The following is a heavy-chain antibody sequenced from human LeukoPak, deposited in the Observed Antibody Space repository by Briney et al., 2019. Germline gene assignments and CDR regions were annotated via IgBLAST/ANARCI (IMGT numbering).Heavy chain of an antibody. CDR3: ARDVEYSYGHGWDY. J-gene: IGHJ4*02. D-gene: IGHD5-18*01. Sequence: ASVTVSCKASGYTFTNYGISWVRQAPGQGLEWMGWISAYNGDTNYAQKLQGRVTMTTDTSTSTAYMELRSLRSDDTAVYYCARDVEYSYGHGWDYWGRGTLVTVSS. CDR2: ISAYNGDT. CDR1: GYTFTNYG. V-gene: IGHV1-18*01.